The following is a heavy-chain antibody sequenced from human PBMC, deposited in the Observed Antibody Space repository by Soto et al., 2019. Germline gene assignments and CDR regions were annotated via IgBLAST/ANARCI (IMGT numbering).Heavy chain of an antibody. D-gene: IGHD3-3*01. V-gene: IGHV4-59*01. CDR1: GGSIRSYY. CDR2: IYYSGST. Sequence: SETLSLTCSVSGGSIRSYYWSWIRQPPGKGLEWIGYIYYSGSTNYNPSLKSRVTISVDKSKNQFSLKLSSVTAADKAVYYCARGVVQWYFDLWGRGTLVTVSS. CDR3: ARGVVQWYFDL. J-gene: IGHJ2*01.